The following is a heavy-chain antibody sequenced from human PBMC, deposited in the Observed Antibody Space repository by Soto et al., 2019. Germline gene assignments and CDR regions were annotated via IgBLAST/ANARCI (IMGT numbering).Heavy chain of an antibody. J-gene: IGHJ3*01. Sequence: DVQLVESGGGLIQPGGSLRLSCAAFGLTVSGKYYMAWVRQAPGKGLEWLSALYDLDGIYYADSVKGRFTTSGDSSKNIVYLQMNDLRLDDTAVYYCASWHLREHAYDVWGQGTTVTVSS. V-gene: IGHV3-53*01. D-gene: IGHD4-17*01. CDR2: LYDLDGI. CDR1: GLTVSGKYY. CDR3: ASWHLREHAYDV.